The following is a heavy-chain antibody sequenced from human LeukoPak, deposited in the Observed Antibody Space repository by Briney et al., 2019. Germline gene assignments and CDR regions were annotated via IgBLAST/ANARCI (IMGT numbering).Heavy chain of an antibody. D-gene: IGHD3-22*01. V-gene: IGHV4-59*01. CDR2: LYYMRGA. CDR1: GGSISGYY. Sequence: SETLSLTCTVSGGSISGYYWSWSRQPPGKGVVWIGNLYYMRGAWYKSSLKSRVTTTVDTSRNEFSLKLSSVTAADTAVYYCARLDPPFYSDSRGFDYWGQGTPVTVSS. J-gene: IGHJ4*02. CDR3: ARLDPPFYSDSRGFDY.